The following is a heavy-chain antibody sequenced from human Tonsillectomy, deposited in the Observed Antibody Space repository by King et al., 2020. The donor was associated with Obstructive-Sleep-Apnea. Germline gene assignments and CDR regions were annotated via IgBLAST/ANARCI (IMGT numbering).Heavy chain of an antibody. D-gene: IGHD5-18*01. V-gene: IGHV4-34*01. Sequence: HVQLQQWGAGLLKPSETLSLTCAVYGGSFSGYYWSWIRQPPGKGLEWIGEINHSGSTNYNPSLKCRVTLSVQTSKNQLSLKLSSVTAPDTAVYYCATLGPLIQLGAPFDYWGQGTLVTVSS. CDR1: GGSFSGYY. CDR2: INHSGST. J-gene: IGHJ4*02. CDR3: ATLGPLIQLGAPFDY.